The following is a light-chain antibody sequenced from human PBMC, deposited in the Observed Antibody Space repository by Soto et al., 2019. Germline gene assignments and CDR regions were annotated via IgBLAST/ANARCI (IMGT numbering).Light chain of an antibody. CDR3: QQYDSYST. Sequence: DIQMTQSPSTLSASVGDRVIITCRSSQSISNWLAWYQKKPGKAPKLLIYTASSLESGVPSRFSGSGSVTEFTLTISSLQPDDFATYYCQQYDSYSTFGQGTKVEIK. CDR2: TAS. J-gene: IGKJ1*01. CDR1: QSISNW. V-gene: IGKV1-5*03.